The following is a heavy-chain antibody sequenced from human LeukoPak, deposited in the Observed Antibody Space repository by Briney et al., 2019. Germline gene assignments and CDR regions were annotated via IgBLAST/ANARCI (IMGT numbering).Heavy chain of an antibody. CDR2: IGTTGDT. J-gene: IGHJ4*02. Sequence: PGGSLRLSCAASGFTFSTYDMHWVRQATGKSLEWVSVIGTTGDTYYTGSVKGRFTISRENAKNSLYLQMNSLRAGDTAVYYCARAGSYWGQGTLVTVSS. CDR3: ARAGSY. V-gene: IGHV3-13*04. CDR1: GFTFSTYD.